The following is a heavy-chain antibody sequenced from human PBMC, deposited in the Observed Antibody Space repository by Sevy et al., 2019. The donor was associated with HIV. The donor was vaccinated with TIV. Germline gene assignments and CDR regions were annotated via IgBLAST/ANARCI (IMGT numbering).Heavy chain of an antibody. V-gene: IGHV3-33*01. CDR1: GFTFSNFG. CDR3: ARGPSLIVAGAAGYLDY. D-gene: IGHD2-21*01. CDR2: MWYDGNNK. J-gene: IGHJ4*02. Sequence: GGSLRLSCTASGFTFSNFGIHWVRQAPGKGLQWVALMWYDGNNKYYADSVKGRFTISRDSSKNTVYLQMNNLRAEDTAMYYCARGPSLIVAGAAGYLDYWGQGTLVTVS.